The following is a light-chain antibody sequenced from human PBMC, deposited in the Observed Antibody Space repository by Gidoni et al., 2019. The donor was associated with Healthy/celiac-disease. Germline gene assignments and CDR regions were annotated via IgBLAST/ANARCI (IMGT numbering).Light chain of an antibody. CDR3: AAWDDSLNGPV. CDR2: YDD. CDR1: SSNIGNNA. V-gene: IGLV1-36*01. J-gene: IGLJ3*02. Sequence: QSVLTQPPSVSEAPRHRVTISCSGSSSNIGNNAVNWYQQPPGKAPKLLIYYDDLLPSGVSDRFSGSKSGTSASLAISGLQSEDEADYYCAAWDDSLNGPVFGGGTKLTVL.